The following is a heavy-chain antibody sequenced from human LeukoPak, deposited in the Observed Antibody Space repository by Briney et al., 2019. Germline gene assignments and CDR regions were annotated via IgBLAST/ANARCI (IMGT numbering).Heavy chain of an antibody. J-gene: IGHJ3*02. D-gene: IGHD5-12*01. CDR1: GGSISSGDYY. CDR2: IYYSGST. CDR3: ATRFVDNSLGGAGDAFDI. V-gene: IGHV4-30-4*01. Sequence: SETLSLTCTVSGGSISSGDYYWSWIRQPPGKGLEWIGYIYYSGSTYYNPSLKSRVTTSVDTSKNQFSLKLSSVTAADTAVYYCATRFVDNSLGGAGDAFDIWSQGTMVTVSS.